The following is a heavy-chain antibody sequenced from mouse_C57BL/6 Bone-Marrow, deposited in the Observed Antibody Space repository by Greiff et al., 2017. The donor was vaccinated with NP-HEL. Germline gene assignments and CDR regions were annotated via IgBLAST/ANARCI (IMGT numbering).Heavy chain of an antibody. V-gene: IGHV5-15*01. CDR3: AREDDYGRFAD. D-gene: IGHD2-4*01. CDR1: GFTFSDYG. Sequence: EVKLVESGGGLVQPGGSLKLSCAASGFTFSDYGMAWVRQAPRKGPEWVAFISNLAYSIYYADTVTGRFTISRENAKNTLYLEMSSLRSEDTAMYYCAREDDYGRFADWGQGTLVTVSA. CDR2: ISNLAYSI. J-gene: IGHJ3*01.